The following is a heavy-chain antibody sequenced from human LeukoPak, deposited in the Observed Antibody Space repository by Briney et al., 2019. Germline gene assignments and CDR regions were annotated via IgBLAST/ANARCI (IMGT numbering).Heavy chain of an antibody. CDR1: GGSFSGYY. Sequence: SETLSLTCAVYGGSFSGYYWSWIRQPPGKGLEWIGEINHSGSTNNNSSLKSRVTISVDTSKNQFSLKLSSVTAAGTAVYYCARGEGARDGYNYEGPFYFDYWGQGTLVTVSS. V-gene: IGHV4-34*01. CDR3: ARGEGARDGYNYEGPFYFDY. J-gene: IGHJ4*02. D-gene: IGHD5-24*01. CDR2: INHSGST.